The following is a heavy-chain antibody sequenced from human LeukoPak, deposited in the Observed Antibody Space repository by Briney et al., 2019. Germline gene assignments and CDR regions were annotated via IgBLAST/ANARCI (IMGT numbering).Heavy chain of an antibody. J-gene: IGHJ4*02. Sequence: SETLSLTCTVSGGSISSYFWSWIRQPPGKGLEWIGYIYDSGSTNYNPSLKSRVTISVDTSKNRFSLKLSSVTAADTAVYYCARIDPGTVYFDSWGQGTLVTVSS. CDR3: ARIDPGTVYFDS. CDR1: GGSISSYF. V-gene: IGHV4-59*08. D-gene: IGHD1-26*01. CDR2: IYDSGST.